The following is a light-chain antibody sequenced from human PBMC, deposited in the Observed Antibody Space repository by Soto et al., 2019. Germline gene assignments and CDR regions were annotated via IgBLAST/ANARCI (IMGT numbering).Light chain of an antibody. V-gene: IGLV2-14*03. CDR3: SSYTSSGTYV. J-gene: IGLJ1*01. Sequence: QSALTQPASVSGSPGQSITISCTGTSSDVGGYNYVSWYQQHPGKAPKLMICDVSNRPSGVSNRFSGSKSGNTASLTISGLQAEDEADYYCSSYTSSGTYVFGTGTKVTVL. CDR1: SSDVGGYNY. CDR2: DVS.